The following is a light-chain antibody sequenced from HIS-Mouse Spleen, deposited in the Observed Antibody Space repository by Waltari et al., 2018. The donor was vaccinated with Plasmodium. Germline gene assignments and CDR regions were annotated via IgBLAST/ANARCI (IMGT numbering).Light chain of an antibody. V-gene: IGLV2-23*03. Sequence: QSALTQPASVSGSPGQSITISCTGTSSDVGSYNLVSWYQQLPGKAPKRMLYEGSKRTSGVSNRLSGSKSGNTASLTISGLQAEDEADYYCCSYAGSSTFVFGGGTKLTVL. CDR3: CSYAGSSTFV. CDR2: EGS. CDR1: SSDVGSYNL. J-gene: IGLJ3*02.